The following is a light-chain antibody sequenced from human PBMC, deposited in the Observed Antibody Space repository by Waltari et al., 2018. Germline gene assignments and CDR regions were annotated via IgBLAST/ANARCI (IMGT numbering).Light chain of an antibody. CDR1: SSDVGGYNH. Sequence: QSALTQPPSASGSPGQSVTVSCSGTSSDVGGYNHVSWYQQHPGKAPKLMIYEVTERPAGGPDRVSGSKSGNTASLTVSGLQAEDEAIYYCSSYAGHNDFVVFGGGTKLTVL. CDR2: EVT. J-gene: IGLJ3*02. CDR3: SSYAGHNDFVV. V-gene: IGLV2-8*01.